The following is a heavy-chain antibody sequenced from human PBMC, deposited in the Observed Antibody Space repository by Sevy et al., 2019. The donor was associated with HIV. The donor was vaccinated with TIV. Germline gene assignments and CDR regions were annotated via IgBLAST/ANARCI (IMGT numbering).Heavy chain of an antibody. J-gene: IGHJ4*02. CDR1: GFTLGDYG. V-gene: IGHV3-9*01. CDR2: ISWNGASI. Sequence: GGSLRLSCAASGFTLGDYGMHWVRQAPGKGLEWVSGISWNGASIGYADSVKGRFTISRDNAKNSLYLQMNSLRAEDTALYYCAKHIATGYKSLGNWGQGTLVTVSS. CDR3: AKHIATGYKSLGN. D-gene: IGHD3-9*01.